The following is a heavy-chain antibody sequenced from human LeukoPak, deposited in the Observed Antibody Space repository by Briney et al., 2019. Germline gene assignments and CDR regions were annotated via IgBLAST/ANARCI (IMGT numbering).Heavy chain of an antibody. Sequence: ASVKVSCKASGYTFTSYDINSVRQATGQGPEWMGWMDPNSGNTGYAQKFQGRVTITRNTSISTAYMELSSLRSEDTAVYYCARGRYDFWSGPPYFDYWGQGTLVTVSS. J-gene: IGHJ4*02. CDR2: MDPNSGNT. CDR3: ARGRYDFWSGPPYFDY. CDR1: GYTFTSYD. D-gene: IGHD3-3*01. V-gene: IGHV1-8*03.